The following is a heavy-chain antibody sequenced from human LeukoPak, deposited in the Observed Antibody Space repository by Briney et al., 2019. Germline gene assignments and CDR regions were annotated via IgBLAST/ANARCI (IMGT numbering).Heavy chain of an antibody. D-gene: IGHD2-15*01. CDR3: AITADIVVVVAANLDY. CDR1: GFTFSSYG. J-gene: IGHJ4*02. V-gene: IGHV3-23*01. Sequence: GGSLRLSCAASGFTFSSYGMSWVRQAPGKGLEWVSAISGSGGSTYYADSVKGRFTISRGNSKNTLYLQMNSLRAEDTAVYYCAITADIVVVVAANLDYWGQGTLVTVSS. CDR2: ISGSGGST.